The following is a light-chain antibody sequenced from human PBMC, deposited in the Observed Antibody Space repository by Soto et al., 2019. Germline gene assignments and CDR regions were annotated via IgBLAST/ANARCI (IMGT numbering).Light chain of an antibody. CDR2: SSN. CDR3: AAWDDSLNGPV. Sequence: QLVLTQPPSVSGTPGQRVSISCSGSSSNIGSNTVNWYQQLPGTAPKLLIYSSNQRPSGVPDRFSGSKSGTSASLAISGLQSEDEADYYCAAWDDSLNGPVFGGGTKLTVL. CDR1: SSNIGSNT. J-gene: IGLJ2*01. V-gene: IGLV1-44*01.